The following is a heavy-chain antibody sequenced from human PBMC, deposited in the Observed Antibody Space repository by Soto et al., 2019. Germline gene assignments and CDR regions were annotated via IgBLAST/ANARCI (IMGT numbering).Heavy chain of an antibody. V-gene: IGHV1-3*01. CDR2: IKAGNGDT. CDR1: GYTFTRNA. J-gene: IGHJ4*02. CDR3: ARSENDCSTLDY. D-gene: IGHD2-21*01. Sequence: QVQLVQSGAEVKKPGASVKVSCKASGYTFTRNAIHWVRQAPGQRLEWIGRIKAGNGDTKYSQKFQDRVTMTRDTCASGAYMELSTLGSEDTSVYYCARSENDCSTLDYWGQGTRVTVSP.